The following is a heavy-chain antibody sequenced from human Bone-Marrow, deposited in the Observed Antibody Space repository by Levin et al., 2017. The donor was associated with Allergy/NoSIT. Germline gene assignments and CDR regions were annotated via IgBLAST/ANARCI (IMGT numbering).Heavy chain of an antibody. CDR2: INPDGSTT. V-gene: IGHV3-74*01. CDR1: GFTFDNNW. Sequence: PGGSLRLSCAASGFTFDNNWMHWARQPPGKGLVWVSCINPDGSTTDYVDSVQGRVTISRDNAKNTLYLQMNSLRPDDTSVEYCARGGGTRGGFDVWGQGTLVTVSS. D-gene: IGHD3-16*01. CDR3: ARGGGTRGGFDV. J-gene: IGHJ4*02.